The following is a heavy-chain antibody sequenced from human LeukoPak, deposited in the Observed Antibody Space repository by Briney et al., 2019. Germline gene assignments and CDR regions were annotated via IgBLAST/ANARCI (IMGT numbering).Heavy chain of an antibody. J-gene: IGHJ6*04. V-gene: IGHV1-69*06. D-gene: IGHD5-18*01. CDR2: IIPIFGTA. CDR1: GGTFSSYA. CDR3: ARDRGSYGYVRYYYYGMDV. Sequence: SVKVSCKASGGTFSSYAISWVRQAPGQGLEWMGGIIPIFGTANYAQKFQGRVTITADKSTSTAYMELSSLRSEDTAVYYCARDRGSYGYVRYYYYGMDVWGKGTTVTVSS.